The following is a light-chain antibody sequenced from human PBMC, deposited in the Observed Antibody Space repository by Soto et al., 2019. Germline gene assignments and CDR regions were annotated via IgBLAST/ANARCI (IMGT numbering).Light chain of an antibody. V-gene: IGKV3-15*01. Sequence: VMTQSPATLSVSPGERATLSCRASESVSSNLAWYQQRPGQAPRLLIYGASTRATDTPVRFRGSGSGTEFTLTISSLEPEDFAVYYCHQRSSWPITFGQGTRLEIK. CDR1: ESVSSN. CDR2: GAS. CDR3: HQRSSWPIT. J-gene: IGKJ5*01.